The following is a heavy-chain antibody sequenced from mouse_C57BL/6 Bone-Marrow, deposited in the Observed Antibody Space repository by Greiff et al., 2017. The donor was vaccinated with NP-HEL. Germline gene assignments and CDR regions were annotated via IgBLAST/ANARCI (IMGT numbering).Heavy chain of an antibody. CDR2: IDPSDIYT. Sequence: QVQLQQPGAELVMPGASVKLSCKASGYTFTSYWMHWVKQRPGQGLEWIGEIDPSDIYTNYNQKFKGKSTLTVDKSSSTAYMQLSSLTSEDSAVYYCARWPPTIVSHWYFDVWGTGTTVTVSS. D-gene: IGHD2-5*01. V-gene: IGHV1-69*01. J-gene: IGHJ1*03. CDR1: GYTFTSYW. CDR3: ARWPPTIVSHWYFDV.